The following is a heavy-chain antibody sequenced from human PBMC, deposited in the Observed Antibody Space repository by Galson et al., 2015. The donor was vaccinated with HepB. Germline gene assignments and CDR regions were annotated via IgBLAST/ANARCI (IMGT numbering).Heavy chain of an antibody. CDR2: ISAYNGNT. J-gene: IGHJ6*02. CDR3: AVSYYYDSSGYSEYYYGMDV. Sequence: SVKVSCKASGYTFTSYGISWVRQAPGQGLEWMGWISAYNGNTNYAQKLQGRVTMTTDTSTSTAYMELRSLRSDDTAVYYCAVSYYYDSSGYSEYYYGMDVWGQGTTVTVSS. CDR1: GYTFTSYG. V-gene: IGHV1-18*04. D-gene: IGHD3-22*01.